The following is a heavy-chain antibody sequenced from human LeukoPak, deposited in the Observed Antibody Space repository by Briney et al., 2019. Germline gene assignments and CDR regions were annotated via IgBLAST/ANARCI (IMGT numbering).Heavy chain of an antibody. CDR3: ARAPYCSGCSCYSPYDYYGMDV. D-gene: IGHD2-15*01. J-gene: IGHJ6*02. CDR1: GYSFTSYW. CDR2: IYPGDSDT. V-gene: IGHV5-51*01. Sequence: GESLKISCKGSGYSFTSYWIGWVRQMPGKGLEWMGIIYPGDSDTRYSPSFQGQVTISADKSISTAYLQWSSLKASDTAMYYCARAPYCSGCSCYSPYDYYGMDVWGQGTTVTVSS.